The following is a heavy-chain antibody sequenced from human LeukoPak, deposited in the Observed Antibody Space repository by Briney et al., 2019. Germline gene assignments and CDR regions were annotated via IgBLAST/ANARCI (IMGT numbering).Heavy chain of an antibody. D-gene: IGHD6-13*01. J-gene: IGHJ4*02. CDR2: ISGSGGNT. Sequence: GGSDRLSCAASGFNFSTYAMGWVRQAPGKGLEWVSSISGSGGNTFYADSVKGRFTISRDNSQKTMYLQMKSLRADDTAKYYCAKYFGRWYNDHGGQGTLATVSS. CDR3: AKYFGRWYNDH. V-gene: IGHV3-23*01. CDR1: GFNFSTYA.